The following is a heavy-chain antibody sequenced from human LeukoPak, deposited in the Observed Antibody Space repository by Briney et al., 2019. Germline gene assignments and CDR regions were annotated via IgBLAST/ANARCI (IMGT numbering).Heavy chain of an antibody. Sequence: GGSLRLSCAASGFTFSSYGMHWVRQAPGKGLEWGAFIRYDGSNKYYADSVKGRFTTSRDNSKNTLYLQMNSLRAEDTAVYYCAKGGYSYGNAFDIWGQGTMVTVSS. V-gene: IGHV3-30*02. D-gene: IGHD5-18*01. CDR2: IRYDGSNK. CDR1: GFTFSSYG. J-gene: IGHJ3*02. CDR3: AKGGYSYGNAFDI.